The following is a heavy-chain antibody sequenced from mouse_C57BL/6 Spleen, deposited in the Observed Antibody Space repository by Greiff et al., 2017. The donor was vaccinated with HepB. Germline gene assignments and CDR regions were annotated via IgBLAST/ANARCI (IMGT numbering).Heavy chain of an antibody. D-gene: IGHD2-5*01. CDR1: GFTFSSYG. J-gene: IGHJ3*01. Sequence: EVKVVESGGDLVKPGGSLKLSCAASGFTFSSYGMSWVRQTPDKRLEWVATISSGGSYTYYPDSVKGRFTISRDNAKNTLYLQMSSLKSEDTAMYYCARHWSNYDWFAYWGQGTLVTVSA. CDR2: ISSGGSYT. CDR3: ARHWSNYDWFAY. V-gene: IGHV5-6*01.